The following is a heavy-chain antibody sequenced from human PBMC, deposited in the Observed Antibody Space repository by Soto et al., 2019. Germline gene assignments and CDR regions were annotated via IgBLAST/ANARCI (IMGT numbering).Heavy chain of an antibody. D-gene: IGHD5-12*01. CDR2: IYYSGST. Sequence: QVQLQESGPGLVKPSETLSLTCTVSGGSISSYYWSWIRQPPGKGLEWIGYIYYSGSTNYNPSLKSRVTISVDTSKNQFSLKLSSVTAADTAVYYCAREGGYDQHYYYYYYYMDVWGKGTTVTVSS. J-gene: IGHJ6*03. V-gene: IGHV4-59*01. CDR3: AREGGYDQHYYYYYYYMDV. CDR1: GGSISSYY.